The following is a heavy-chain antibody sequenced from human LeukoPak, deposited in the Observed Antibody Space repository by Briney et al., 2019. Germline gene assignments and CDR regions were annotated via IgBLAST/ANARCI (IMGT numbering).Heavy chain of an antibody. CDR3: AKEGGTTGTTLAFFDL. J-gene: IGHJ2*01. D-gene: IGHD1-7*01. Sequence: GGSLRLSCAASGFTFSSYAMSWVRQAPEKGLEWVSAISGSGGSTYYADSVKGRFTLSRDNSKNALYLQINSLRAEDTAIYYCAKEGGTTGTTLAFFDLWGRGTLVTVSS. V-gene: IGHV3-23*01. CDR2: ISGSGGST. CDR1: GFTFSSYA.